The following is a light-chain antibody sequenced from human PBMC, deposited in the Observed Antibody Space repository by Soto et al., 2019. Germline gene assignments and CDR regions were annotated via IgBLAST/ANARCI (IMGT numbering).Light chain of an antibody. CDR1: QSVSSF. CDR2: DAS. CDR3: QQRYNWPPLT. Sequence: EIVLTQSPATVSLSPGERATLSCRASQSVSSFLAWYQQKPGQAPRLLIYDASNRAAGIPARFSGSGSGTDFTLTISSLEPEDCAVYYCQQRYNWPPLTFGGGTKVEIK. J-gene: IGKJ4*01. V-gene: IGKV3-11*01.